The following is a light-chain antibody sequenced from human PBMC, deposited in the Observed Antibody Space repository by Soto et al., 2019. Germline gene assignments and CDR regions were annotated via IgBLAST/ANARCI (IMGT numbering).Light chain of an antibody. CDR3: QQYGSSPRT. CDR2: WAS. V-gene: IGKV4-1*01. Sequence: DIVMTQAPDSLAVSRGERATINCKSSQSVLYSSNNKNYLAWYQQKPGQPPKLLIYWASTRESGVPDRFSGSGSGTDSTLTISRLAPEDFAVYYCQQYGSSPRTFGQGTKVDIK. CDR1: QSVLYSSNNKNY. J-gene: IGKJ1*01.